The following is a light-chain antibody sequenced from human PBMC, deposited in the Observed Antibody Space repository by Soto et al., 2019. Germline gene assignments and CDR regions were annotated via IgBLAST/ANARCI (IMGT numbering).Light chain of an antibody. Sequence: QSALTQPASVSGSPGQSITISCTGTSNDIGAYNYVSWYQQSPDKAPKLLIYDVNNRPSGVSTRFSGSKSGNTASLTISGLQPEDEADYYCSSYTKTSTLVVFGGGSQLTVL. CDR1: SNDIGAYNY. J-gene: IGLJ3*02. CDR3: SSYTKTSTLVV. V-gene: IGLV2-14*01. CDR2: DVN.